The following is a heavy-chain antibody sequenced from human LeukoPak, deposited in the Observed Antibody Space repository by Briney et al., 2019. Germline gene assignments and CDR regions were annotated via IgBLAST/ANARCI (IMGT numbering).Heavy chain of an antibody. Sequence: SQTLSLTCAISGXSVSSKSSAWNWIRQSPSRGLEWLGRTYYRSKWSNHYAVSVKSRITINADTSKNQFSLQLNSVTPEDTAVYYCARNSADLDDWGRGILVTVSS. CDR2: TYYRSKWSN. CDR1: GXSVSSKSSA. CDR3: ARNSADLDD. D-gene: IGHD1-26*01. V-gene: IGHV6-1*01. J-gene: IGHJ4*02.